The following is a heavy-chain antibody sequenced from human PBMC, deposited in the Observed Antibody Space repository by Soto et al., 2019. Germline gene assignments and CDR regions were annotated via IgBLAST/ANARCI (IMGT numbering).Heavy chain of an antibody. V-gene: IGHV4-4*07. D-gene: IGHD3-10*01. CDR2: IYTSGST. CDR1: GGSISSYY. J-gene: IGHJ5*02. CDR3: ARESYYYGSGVNWSDP. Sequence: SETLSLTCTVSGGSISSYYWSWIRQPAGKGLEWIGRIYTSGSTNYNPSLKSRVTMSVDTSKNQFSLKLSSVTAADTAVYYCARESYYYGSGVNWSDPWGQGTLVTVSS.